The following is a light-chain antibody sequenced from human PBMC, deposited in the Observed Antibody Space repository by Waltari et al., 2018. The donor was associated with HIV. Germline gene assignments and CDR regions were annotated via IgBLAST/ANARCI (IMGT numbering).Light chain of an antibody. CDR3: QSFDSSLRAVI. CDR1: SSNLWAGYD. Sequence: QSVLTQPPSVSGAPGQRVTIACTGGSSNLWAGYDVYWYRKFPGTAPKLLFYDTIKPPSGVPDRFSGSKSGTSASLAIPGLQAEDEADYYGQSFDSSLRAVIFGGGTKLTVL. CDR2: DTI. J-gene: IGLJ2*01. V-gene: IGLV1-40*01.